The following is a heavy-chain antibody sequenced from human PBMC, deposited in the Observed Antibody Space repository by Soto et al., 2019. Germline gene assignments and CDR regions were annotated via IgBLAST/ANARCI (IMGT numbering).Heavy chain of an antibody. CDR2: MYSDGKT. V-gene: IGHV3-53*01. D-gene: IGHD3-10*01. CDR3: EKWSGLGDL. J-gene: IGHJ4*02. Sequence: VGSLRLSCATSGFVVNRNYMHWVRQAPGKGLEWVSVMYSDGKTYYGESVKGRFTISRDNSKNTAYLEMNNLRVEDTAVYYCEKWSGLGDLWGQGTLVTVSS. CDR1: GFVVNRNY.